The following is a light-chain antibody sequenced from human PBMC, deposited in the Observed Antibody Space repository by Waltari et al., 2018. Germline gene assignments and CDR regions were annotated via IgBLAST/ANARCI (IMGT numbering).Light chain of an antibody. CDR1: SSDVGGYNS. Sequence: QSALTQPRSVSGSPGQSVTISCTGTSSDVGGYNSVSWYQQHPGKAPKLMIYEVSKRPSGVRDRFAGSKSGNTAAVTISGLQAEDEADYYGCAYAGSDTFVFGTGTKVTVL. J-gene: IGLJ1*01. CDR3: CAYAGSDTFV. CDR2: EVS. V-gene: IGLV2-11*01.